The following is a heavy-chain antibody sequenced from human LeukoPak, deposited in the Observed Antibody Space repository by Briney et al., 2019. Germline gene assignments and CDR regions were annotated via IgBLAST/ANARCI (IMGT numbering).Heavy chain of an antibody. V-gene: IGHV4-30-4*01. CDR1: GDSIGHGGYC. CDR2: IYYSGKT. Sequence: PSQTLSLTCTVSGDSIGHGGYCSWIRQYPGKGLEYIGYIYYSGKTYYNPSLKSRVTLSVDTSTNQFSLKLTSVIAADTAVYYCTRRSNFGSGNHRSDYWGHGTLVTVSS. D-gene: IGHD3-10*01. J-gene: IGHJ4*01. CDR3: TRRSNFGSGNHRSDY.